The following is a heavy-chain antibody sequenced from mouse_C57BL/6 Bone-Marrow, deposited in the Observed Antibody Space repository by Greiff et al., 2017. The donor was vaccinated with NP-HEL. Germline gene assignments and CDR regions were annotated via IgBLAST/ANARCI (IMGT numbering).Heavy chain of an antibody. Sequence: QVQLQQSGPELVKPGASVKISCKASGYAFSSSWMNWVKQRPGKGLEWIEWIYPGDGDTNYNGKLKGKATLTADNASSTAYMQLSSLTSEDSAVYFCARIYYGNESYFDYWGQGTTLTVSS. J-gene: IGHJ2*01. CDR1: GYAFSSSW. CDR2: IYPGDGDT. D-gene: IGHD2-1*01. V-gene: IGHV1-82*01. CDR3: ARIYYGNESYFDY.